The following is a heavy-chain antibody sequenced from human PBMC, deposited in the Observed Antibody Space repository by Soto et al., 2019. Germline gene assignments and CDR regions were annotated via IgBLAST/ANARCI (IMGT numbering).Heavy chain of an antibody. CDR3: ARAGDWNYVQDF. D-gene: IGHD1-7*01. V-gene: IGHV3-74*01. Sequence: PGGSLRLSCVASGFTFTHYRIHWVRQAPGKGLEWVARINSDGSNINYADSVKGRFTISRDNSKNTVFLQMHSLTDDDSALYFCARAGDWNYVQDFWGQGPWSPSPQ. CDR2: INSDGSNI. J-gene: IGHJ4*02. CDR1: GFTFTHYR.